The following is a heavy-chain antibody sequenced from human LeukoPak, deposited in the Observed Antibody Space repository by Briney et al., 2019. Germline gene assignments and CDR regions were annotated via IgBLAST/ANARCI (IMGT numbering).Heavy chain of an antibody. CDR1: GFTFSSYG. J-gene: IGHJ4*02. Sequence: GGSLRLSCAASGFTFSSYGMHWVRQAPGKGLEWVAVISYDGSNKYYADSVKGRFTISRDNSKNTLYLQMNSLRAEDTAVYYCAKDQSAAAYYYGSGSLDYWGQGTLVTVPS. CDR3: AKDQSAAAYYYGSGSLDY. D-gene: IGHD3-10*01. CDR2: ISYDGSNK. V-gene: IGHV3-30*18.